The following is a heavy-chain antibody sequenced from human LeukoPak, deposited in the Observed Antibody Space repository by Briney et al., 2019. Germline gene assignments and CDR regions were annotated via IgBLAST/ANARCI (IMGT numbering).Heavy chain of an antibody. CDR1: GFTVSSNS. CDR3: AKAHSGSYYDFDY. D-gene: IGHD1-26*01. J-gene: IGHJ4*02. Sequence: PGGSLRLSCTVSGFTVSSNSMSWVRQAPGKGLEWVSFIYSDNTHYSDSVKGRFTISRDNAKNSLYLQMNSLRAEDTALYYCAKAHSGSYYDFDYWGQGTLVTVSS. V-gene: IGHV3-53*05. CDR2: IYSDNT.